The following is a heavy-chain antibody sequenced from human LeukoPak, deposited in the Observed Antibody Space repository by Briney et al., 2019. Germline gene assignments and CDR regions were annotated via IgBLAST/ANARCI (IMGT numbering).Heavy chain of an antibody. V-gene: IGHV3-30*18. CDR3: AKVGWRGINYYYYYGMDV. D-gene: IGHD2-15*01. Sequence: GGSLRLPCAASGFTFSSYGMHWVRQAPGKGLEWVAVISYDGSNKYYADSVKGRFTISRDNSKNTLYLQMNSLRAEDTAVYYCAKVGWRGINYYYYYGMDVWGKGTTVTVSS. CDR2: ISYDGSNK. J-gene: IGHJ6*04. CDR1: GFTFSSYG.